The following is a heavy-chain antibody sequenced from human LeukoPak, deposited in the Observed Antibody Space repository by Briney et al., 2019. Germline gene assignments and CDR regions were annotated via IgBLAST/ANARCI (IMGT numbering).Heavy chain of an antibody. Sequence: GSSVKVSCKTSGGTFTSYAITWVGQAPGQGVEWMGKIIPISRTTTYPHNFPRSLTFTPDQSTSTAYMQLSSLRSEDTALYYCARKLRLGGNWFDPWGQGTLVTVSS. CDR2: IIPISRTT. CDR3: ARKLRLGGNWFDP. J-gene: IGHJ5*02. D-gene: IGHD1-26*01. CDR1: GGTFTSYA. V-gene: IGHV1-69*15.